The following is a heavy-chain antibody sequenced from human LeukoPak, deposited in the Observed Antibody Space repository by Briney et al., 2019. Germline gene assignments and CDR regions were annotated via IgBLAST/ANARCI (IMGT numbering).Heavy chain of an antibody. CDR3: ARDRRSFDI. CDR2: IYYSGST. Sequence: SETLSLTCTVSGGSISSYYWSWIRQPPGKGLEWIGYIYYSGSTYYNPSLKSRVTISVDTSKNQFSLKLSSATAADTAVYYCARDRRSFDIWGQGTMVTVSS. CDR1: GGSISSYY. V-gene: IGHV4-59*12. J-gene: IGHJ3*02.